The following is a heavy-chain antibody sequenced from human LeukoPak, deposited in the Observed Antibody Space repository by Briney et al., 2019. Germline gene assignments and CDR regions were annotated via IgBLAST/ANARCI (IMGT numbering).Heavy chain of an antibody. CDR3: ARAHSWHRFLYYYMDV. CDR1: GDSNSRNDYY. Sequence: SETLSLTCTVSGDSNSRNDYYWGWIRQPPGKGLEWIGTIYYSGSAYYSPSLKSRVTISVDTSKTQFSLKLSSVTAADTAVYYCARAHSWHRFLYYYMDVWGEGTTVTVSS. D-gene: IGHD5-12*01. J-gene: IGHJ6*03. CDR2: IYYSGSA. V-gene: IGHV4-39*07.